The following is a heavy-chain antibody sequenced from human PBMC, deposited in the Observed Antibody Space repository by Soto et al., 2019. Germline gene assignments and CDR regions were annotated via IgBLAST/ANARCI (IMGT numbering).Heavy chain of an antibody. D-gene: IGHD6-19*01. CDR2: IYWDDDK. CDR3: ARLSYRSGWFRFDY. V-gene: IGHV2-5*02. Sequence: QITLKESGPTLVKPTQTLTLTCTFSGFSLSTSGVGVGWIRQPPGQALEWLALIYWDDDKRYSPSLKTRLIITKDTSKNQVVLTMTNMDPVDTATYYCARLSYRSGWFRFDYWGQGTLITVSS. J-gene: IGHJ4*02. CDR1: GFSLSTSGVG.